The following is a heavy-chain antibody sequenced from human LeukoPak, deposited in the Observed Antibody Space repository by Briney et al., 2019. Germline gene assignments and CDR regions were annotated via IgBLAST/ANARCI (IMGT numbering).Heavy chain of an antibody. CDR1: GGSVSSTNW. V-gene: IGHV4-4*02. CDR3: AREGGFYRPLDY. CDR2: VHLDGRT. J-gene: IGHJ4*02. Sequence: SGPTLVKPSETLSLTCGVSGGSVSSTNWWTWIRQPPGKGLEWSGEVHLDGRTNFNPSLKSRLTMSVDLSENHVSLKLTSVPAADTAVYYCAREGGFYRPLDYSGQGTLVTVSS. D-gene: IGHD6-25*01.